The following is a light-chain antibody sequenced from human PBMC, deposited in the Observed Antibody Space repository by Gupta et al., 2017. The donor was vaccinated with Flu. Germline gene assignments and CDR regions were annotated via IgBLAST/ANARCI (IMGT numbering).Light chain of an antibody. CDR3: LQDYNYPRA. Sequence: GYRVTITCRASQGIRYDLGLYQQKPGKAPKLLISGASTFQSGVPSRVSGSGSGTDFTLTISILQPEDFATYYCLQDYNYPRAFGQGTKVEIK. V-gene: IGKV1-6*01. CDR2: GAS. CDR1: QGIRYD. J-gene: IGKJ1*01.